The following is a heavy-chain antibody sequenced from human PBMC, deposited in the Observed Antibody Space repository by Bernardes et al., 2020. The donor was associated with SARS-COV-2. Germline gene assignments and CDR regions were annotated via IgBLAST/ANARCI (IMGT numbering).Heavy chain of an antibody. CDR1: GLNFKDAW. Sequence: GALRLSCVASGLNFKDAWMSWVRQAPGKGLEWVSGISGSDESKYYADSVKGRFTISRDNSKNTLFLQMNSLRAEDTAVYYCAKDYCDSNCDFFDYWGPGTLVTVSS. CDR3: AKDYCDSNCDFFDY. D-gene: IGHD2-21*02. V-gene: IGHV3-23*01. J-gene: IGHJ4*02. CDR2: ISGSDESK.